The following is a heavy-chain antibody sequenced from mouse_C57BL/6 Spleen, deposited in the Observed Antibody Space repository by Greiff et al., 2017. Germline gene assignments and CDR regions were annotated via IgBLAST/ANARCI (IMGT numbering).Heavy chain of an antibody. J-gene: IGHJ2*01. CDR1: GYTFTSYW. Sequence: QVQLKQPGAELVKPGASVKLSCKASGYTFTSYWMHWVKQRPGQGLEWIGMIHPNSGSTNYNEKFKSKATLTVDKSSSTAYMQLSSLTSEDSAVYYCARPGVDWDYFDYWGQGTTLTVSS. CDR2: IHPNSGST. V-gene: IGHV1-64*01. CDR3: ARPGVDWDYFDY. D-gene: IGHD4-1*01.